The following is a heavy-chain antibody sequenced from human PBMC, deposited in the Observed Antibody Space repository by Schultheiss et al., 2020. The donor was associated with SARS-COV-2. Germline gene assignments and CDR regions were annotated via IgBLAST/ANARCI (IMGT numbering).Heavy chain of an antibody. CDR2: IKSKTDGGTT. J-gene: IGHJ6*03. V-gene: IGHV3-15*01. CDR3: TTEAYDFWSGIASYYYYYYMDV. Sequence: GGSLRLSCAASGFTFSSYAMSWVRQAPGKGLEWIGRIKSKTDGGTTDYAAPVKGRFTISRDDSKNTLYLQMNSLKTEDTAVYYCTTEAYDFWSGIASYYYYYYMDVWGKGTTVTVSS. CDR1: GFTFSSYA. D-gene: IGHD3-3*01.